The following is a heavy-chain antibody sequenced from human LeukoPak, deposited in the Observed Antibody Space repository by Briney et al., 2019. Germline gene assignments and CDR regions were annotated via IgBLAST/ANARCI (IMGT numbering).Heavy chain of an antibody. V-gene: IGHV1-2*02. CDR2: INPNSGGT. Sequence: ASVKVSCKASGYTFTGYYMHWVRQAPGQGLEWMGWINPNSGGTNYAQKFQGRVTMTRDTSISTAYMELSRLRSDDTAVYYCAGSDYGGNAFDYWGQGTLVTVSS. CDR3: AGSDYGGNAFDY. J-gene: IGHJ4*02. CDR1: GYTFTGYY. D-gene: IGHD4-17*01.